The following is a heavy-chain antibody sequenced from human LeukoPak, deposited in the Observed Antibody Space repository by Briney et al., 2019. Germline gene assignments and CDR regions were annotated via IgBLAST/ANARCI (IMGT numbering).Heavy chain of an antibody. CDR1: GGTFSSYA. J-gene: IGHJ4*02. V-gene: IGHV1-69*06. Sequence: GASVKVSCKASGGTFSSYAISWVRQAPGQGLKWMGGIIPIFGTANYAQKFQGRVTITADKSTSTAYMELSSLRSEDTAVYYCARDPRQRIAAAGWGQGTLVTVSS. D-gene: IGHD6-13*01. CDR3: ARDPRQRIAAAG. CDR2: IIPIFGTA.